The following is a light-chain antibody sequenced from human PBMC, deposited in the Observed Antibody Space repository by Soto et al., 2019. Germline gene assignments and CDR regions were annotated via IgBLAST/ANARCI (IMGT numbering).Light chain of an antibody. CDR3: QQYDNWPPWT. CDR1: QSISNW. J-gene: IGKJ1*01. CDR2: KAS. V-gene: IGKV1-5*03. Sequence: DIQMTQSPSTLSASVGDRVIITCRASQSISNWLAWYQQKPGKAPNLLIYKASSLNSGVPSRFSGSGSGTEFTLTISSLQSEDSAIYYCQQYDNWPPWTFGQGTKVDIK.